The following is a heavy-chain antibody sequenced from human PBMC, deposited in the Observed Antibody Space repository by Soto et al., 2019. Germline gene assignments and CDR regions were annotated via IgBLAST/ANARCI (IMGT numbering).Heavy chain of an antibody. V-gene: IGHV3-15*07. J-gene: IGHJ4*01. D-gene: IGHD3-3*01. Sequence: EVQLVESGGGFVKPGGSLRLCCAASGVTITDAWINWVRQAPGMGLEWVGRINSIRDGGTTDFAAPVKARIAISRDDSNKMVSMQINSLNTEDTAVYYRRTDSPVSAVFFRHDYWAHGTLVTVAS. CDR3: RTDSPVSAVFFRHDY. CDR1: GVTITDAW. CDR2: INSIRDGGTT.